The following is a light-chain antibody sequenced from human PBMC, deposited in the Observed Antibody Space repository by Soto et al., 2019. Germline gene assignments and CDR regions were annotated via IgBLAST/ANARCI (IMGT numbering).Light chain of an antibody. Sequence: AIRMTQSPSSLSASTGDRVTITCRASQGISSYLAWYQQKPGKAPKLLIYAASTLQSGVPSRFSGSGSGTEFTLTINSLQPDHFATYYCQQYNSYPWTFGQGTKVDIK. CDR1: QGISSY. J-gene: IGKJ1*01. CDR2: AAS. CDR3: QQYNSYPWT. V-gene: IGKV1-8*01.